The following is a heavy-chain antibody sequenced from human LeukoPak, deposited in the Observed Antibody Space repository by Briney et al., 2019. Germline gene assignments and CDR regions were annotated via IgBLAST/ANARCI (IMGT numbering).Heavy chain of an antibody. D-gene: IGHD3-22*01. V-gene: IGHV1-18*04. J-gene: IGHJ4*02. CDR2: ICAYNGNT. CDR3: ARVSGYYDSSGPRDY. Sequence: ASVKVSCKASGYTFTSYGISWVRQAPGQGLEWMGLICAYNGNTNYAQKLQGRVTMTTDTSTSTAYMELWSLRSDDTVVYYGARVSGYYDSSGPRDYWGQGTLVTVSS. CDR1: GYTFTSYG.